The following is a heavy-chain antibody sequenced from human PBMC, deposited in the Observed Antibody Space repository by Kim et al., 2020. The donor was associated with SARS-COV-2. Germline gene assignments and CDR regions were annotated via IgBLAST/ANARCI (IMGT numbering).Heavy chain of an antibody. CDR3: AKDMLSLRAGVRGRAFDS. J-gene: IGHJ4*02. CDR2: TTWNSGSI. Sequence: GGSLRLSCAASGFIFGDYALHWVRPVPGKGLEWVSGTTWNSGSIGYADSVKGRFTISRDNAKKSLYLQMSSLRAEDTALYFCAKDMLSLRAGVRGRAFDSWGQGTPVTVSS. D-gene: IGHD3-10*01. V-gene: IGHV3-9*01. CDR1: GFIFGDYA.